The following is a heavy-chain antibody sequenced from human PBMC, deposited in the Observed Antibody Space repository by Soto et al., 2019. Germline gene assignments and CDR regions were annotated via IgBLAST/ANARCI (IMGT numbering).Heavy chain of an antibody. Sequence: QVQLVESGGGVVQPGGSLRLSCAASGFTFRNYAMHWVRQAPGKGLECLAVIAYDGSNAFYRDSVKGRFTISRDNSKNTRYLHMNGQRSEDTGVYYCARGDREDILVVVGARPGEYGIDIWGQGTTVTVSS. CDR3: ARGDREDILVVVGARPGEYGIDI. J-gene: IGHJ6*02. CDR2: IAYDGSNA. CDR1: GFTFRNYA. V-gene: IGHV3-30-3*01. D-gene: IGHD2-15*01.